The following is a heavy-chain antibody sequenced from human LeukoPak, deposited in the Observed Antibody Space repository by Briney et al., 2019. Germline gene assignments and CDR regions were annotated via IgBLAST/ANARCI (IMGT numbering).Heavy chain of an antibody. J-gene: IGHJ6*03. CDR2: ISGSGGST. V-gene: IGHV3-23*01. CDR1: GFTFSSYA. CDR3: AESSNVVWGYLDV. Sequence: GGSLRLSRAASGFTFSSYAMSWVRQAPGKGLEWVSAISGSGGSTYYADSVKGRFTISRDNSKNTLYLQMNSLRAEDTAVYCCAESSNVVWGYLDVCGKGTTVTVSS. D-gene: IGHD6-13*01.